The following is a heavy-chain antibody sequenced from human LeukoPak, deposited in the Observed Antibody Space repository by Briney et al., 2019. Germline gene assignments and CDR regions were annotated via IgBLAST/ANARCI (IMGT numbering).Heavy chain of an antibody. D-gene: IGHD2-2*01. CDR1: GFTFSSYW. Sequence: GRSLRLSCAASGFTFSSYWMHWVRQAPGKGLVWVSRINSDGSSTSYADSVKGRFTISRDNAKNTLYLQMNSLRAEDTAVYYCARVRATDFTSSYAFDIWGQGTMVTVSS. V-gene: IGHV3-74*01. CDR3: ARVRATDFTSSYAFDI. J-gene: IGHJ3*02. CDR2: INSDGSST.